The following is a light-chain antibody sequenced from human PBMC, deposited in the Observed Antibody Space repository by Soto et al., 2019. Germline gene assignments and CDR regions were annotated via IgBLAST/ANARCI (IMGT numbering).Light chain of an antibody. CDR1: GSNVGASYD. J-gene: IGLJ3*02. CDR2: KNN. CDR3: QSYDNILSGPL. V-gene: IGLV1-40*01. Sequence: QPVLTQPPSVSGAPGQTITMSCTGSGSNVGASYDVHWYQVLPGAGPRLLIYKNNNRPSGVPDRFSGSKSGTSASLAITGLQAEDEADYYCQSYDNILSGPLFGGGTKLTVL.